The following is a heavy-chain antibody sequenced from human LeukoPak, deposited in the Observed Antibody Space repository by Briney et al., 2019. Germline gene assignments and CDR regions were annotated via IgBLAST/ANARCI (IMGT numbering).Heavy chain of an antibody. V-gene: IGHV4-34*01. J-gene: IGHJ5*02. Sequence: ETLSLTCTVPGGSISSYYWSWIRQPPGKGLEWIGEINHSGSTNYNPSLKSRVTISVDTSKNQFSLKLSSVTAADTAVYYCARLGPSGYSYGYREVYNWFDPWGQGTLVTVSS. CDR3: ARLGPSGYSYGYREVYNWFDP. D-gene: IGHD5-18*01. CDR1: GGSISSYY. CDR2: INHSGST.